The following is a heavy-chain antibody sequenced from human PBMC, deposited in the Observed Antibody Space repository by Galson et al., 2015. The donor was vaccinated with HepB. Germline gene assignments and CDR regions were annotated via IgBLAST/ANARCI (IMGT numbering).Heavy chain of an antibody. CDR1: GFTFSRYA. Sequence: CAASGFTFSRYAMHWVRQAPGKGLEWVAVISYDGSNKYYADSVKGRFTISRDNSKNTLYLQMNSLSPEDTAEFYCARVYYDSSGYCCGYFDYWGQGTQVTVSS. CDR2: ISYDGSNK. J-gene: IGHJ4*02. V-gene: IGHV3-30-3*01. CDR3: ARVYYDSSGYCCGYFDY. D-gene: IGHD3-22*01.